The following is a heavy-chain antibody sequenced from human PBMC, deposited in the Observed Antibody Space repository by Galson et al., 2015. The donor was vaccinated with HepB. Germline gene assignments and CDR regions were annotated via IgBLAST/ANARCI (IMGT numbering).Heavy chain of an antibody. J-gene: IGHJ4*02. V-gene: IGHV3-43*01. CDR2: TSWDGGST. Sequence: ETLSLTCAVSGGSISSGGYYWSWIRQPPGKGLEWVSLTSWDGGSTYYADSVKGRFTISRDNSKNSLYLQMNSLRTEDTALYYCAKDKGPPDPDVFDYWGQGTLVTVSS. CDR1: GGSISSGGYY. D-gene: IGHD1-14*01. CDR3: AKDKGPPDPDVFDY.